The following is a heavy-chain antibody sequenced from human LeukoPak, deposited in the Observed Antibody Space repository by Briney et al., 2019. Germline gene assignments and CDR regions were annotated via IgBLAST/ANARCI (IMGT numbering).Heavy chain of an antibody. V-gene: IGHV3-23*01. Sequence: PGGSLRLSCTASGFTFSNFAMTWVRQAPGKGLEWVSGISNSGADTDYADSVKGRFTISRDNFKNTLYLQIHRLRAEDTAVYYCARSRYNYVSAVDYWGQGTLVTVSS. J-gene: IGHJ4*02. CDR3: ARSRYNYVSAVDY. CDR1: GFTFSNFA. D-gene: IGHD5-24*01. CDR2: ISNSGADT.